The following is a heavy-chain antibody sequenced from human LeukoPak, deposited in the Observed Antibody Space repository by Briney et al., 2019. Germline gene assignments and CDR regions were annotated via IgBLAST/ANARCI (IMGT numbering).Heavy chain of an antibody. Sequence: SETLSLTCIVSGGSISSYYWSWIRQPPGKGLECIGYIYYSGSTNYNPSLKSRVTISVDTSKNQFSLMLSSVTAADTAVYYCARLSDSDSSGYYWGFEYWGQGTLVTVSS. V-gene: IGHV4-59*08. CDR1: GGSISSYY. D-gene: IGHD3-22*01. CDR3: ARLSDSDSSGYYWGFEY. J-gene: IGHJ4*02. CDR2: IYYSGST.